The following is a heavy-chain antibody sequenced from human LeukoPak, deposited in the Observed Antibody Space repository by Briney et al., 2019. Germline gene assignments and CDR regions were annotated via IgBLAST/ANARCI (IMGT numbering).Heavy chain of an antibody. Sequence: SETLSLTCTVSRGSIRSDSYYWSWIRQPAGKGLEWIGRIHTSGSTNYNPSLKSRVTISLDTSNNQFSLKLRSVSAADSAAYYCAREAGASGSGNYYGESRVNYYYINVWGTGTTVTISS. J-gene: IGHJ6*03. CDR1: RGSIRSDSYY. D-gene: IGHD3-10*01. V-gene: IGHV4-61*02. CDR2: IHTSGST. CDR3: AREAGASGSGNYYGESRVNYYYINV.